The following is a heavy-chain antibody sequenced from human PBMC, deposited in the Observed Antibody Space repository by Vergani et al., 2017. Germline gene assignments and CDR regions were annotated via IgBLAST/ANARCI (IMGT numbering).Heavy chain of an antibody. Sequence: QVLLQESGPGLVKPSETLSLTCTVSGGSVDSRKHYWGWIRQPPGKGLEWIGTVSYSGATYYTPSLKNRVKVSLNTSENQFSLQMSSMTAADTAVYYCAKQIYEFWNGYSYYYHYYMDVWGKGTTVTVSS. J-gene: IGHJ6*03. D-gene: IGHD3/OR15-3a*01. V-gene: IGHV4-39*01. CDR3: AKQIYEFWNGYSYYYHYYMDV. CDR1: GGSVDSRKHY. CDR2: VSYSGAT.